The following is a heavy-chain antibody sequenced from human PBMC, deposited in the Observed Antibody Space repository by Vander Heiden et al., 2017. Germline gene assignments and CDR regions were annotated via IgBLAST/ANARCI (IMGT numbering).Heavy chain of an antibody. CDR2: INPNSGGT. D-gene: IGHD3-10*01. CDR3: ARDGGVKWFGELLPYYFDY. Sequence: QVQLVQSGAEVKKPGASVKVSCKASGYTFTGYSMHWLRQAPGQGLEWMGWINPNSGGTNYAQKVQGWVTMTRDTSISTAYMELSRLRSDDTAVYYCARDGGVKWFGELLPYYFDYWGQGTLVTVSS. CDR1: GYTFTGYS. J-gene: IGHJ4*02. V-gene: IGHV1-2*04.